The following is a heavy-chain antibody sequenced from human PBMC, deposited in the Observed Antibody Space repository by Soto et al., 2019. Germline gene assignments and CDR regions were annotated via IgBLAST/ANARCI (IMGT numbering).Heavy chain of an antibody. Sequence: PGESLKISCKGSGYSFTSYWIGWVRQMPGKGLEWMGIIYPGDSDTRYSPSFQGQVTISADKSISTAYLQWSSLKASDTAMYYCARLDIVVVPAANGNYYSMDVWGKGTTVTVSS. D-gene: IGHD2-2*01. J-gene: IGHJ6*03. CDR2: IYPGDSDT. CDR1: GYSFTSYW. CDR3: ARLDIVVVPAANGNYYSMDV. V-gene: IGHV5-51*01.